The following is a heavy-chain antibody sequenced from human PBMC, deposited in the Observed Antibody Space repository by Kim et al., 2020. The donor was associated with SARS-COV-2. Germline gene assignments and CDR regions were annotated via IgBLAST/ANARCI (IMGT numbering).Heavy chain of an antibody. J-gene: IGHJ3*02. D-gene: IGHD5-18*01. Sequence: STSFQGQVTISADKSISTAYLQWSSLKASDTAMYYCARMSAMVTGDAFDIWGQGTMVTVSS. CDR3: ARMSAMVTGDAFDI. V-gene: IGHV5-51*01.